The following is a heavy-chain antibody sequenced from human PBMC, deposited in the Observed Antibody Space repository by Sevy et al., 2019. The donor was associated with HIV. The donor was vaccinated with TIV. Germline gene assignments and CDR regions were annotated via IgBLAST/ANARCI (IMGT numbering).Heavy chain of an antibody. CDR3: ARRLSSAWYFDF. CDR1: GFSVSRNH. D-gene: IGHD6-19*01. V-gene: IGHV3-53*01. Sequence: GGSLRLSCAASGFSVSRNHINWVRQAPGKGQEWISVIYSDGTTQYAASVKGRFTISRDTSNNTVYLQVSSLRADDTAVYYCARRLSSAWYFDFWGQRTLVTVSS. CDR2: IYSDGTT. J-gene: IGHJ4*02.